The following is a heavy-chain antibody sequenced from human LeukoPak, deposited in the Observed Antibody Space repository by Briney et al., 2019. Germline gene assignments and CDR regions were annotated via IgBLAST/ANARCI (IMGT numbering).Heavy chain of an antibody. J-gene: IGHJ3*02. CDR2: VSYDGNDK. D-gene: IGHD1-1*01. CDR1: GLSSSTYG. Sequence: GRSLRLSLAACGLSSSTYGICSVRQAPGKGLEWVAVVSYDGNDKYYAVSVKGRFTISRDNSNNTLSLQINSLRAEDTAVYYCAKEMETGPTDARLICSQGTMVTVSS. CDR3: AKEMETGPTDARLI. V-gene: IGHV3-30*18.